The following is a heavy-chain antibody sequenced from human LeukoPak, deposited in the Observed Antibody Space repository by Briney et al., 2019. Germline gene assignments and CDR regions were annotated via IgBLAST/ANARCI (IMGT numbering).Heavy chain of an antibody. D-gene: IGHD3-10*01. CDR2: IKQDGSET. V-gene: IGHV3-7*05. CDR3: ARAYYDSGTYYKSPLAY. CDR1: GFTFSSFW. Sequence: GGSLRLSCAASGFTFSSFWMSWVRQAPGKGLEWVANIKQDGSETNYVDSVKGRFTISRDNAETSLYLQMNSLRAEDTAVYYCARAYYDSGTYYKSPLAYWGQGTLVTVSS. J-gene: IGHJ4*02.